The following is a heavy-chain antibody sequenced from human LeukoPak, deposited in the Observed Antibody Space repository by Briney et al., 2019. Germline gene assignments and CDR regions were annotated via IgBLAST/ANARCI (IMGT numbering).Heavy chain of an antibody. J-gene: IGHJ4*02. Sequence: ASVKVSFKASGYTFSGTGWYLSWLRQAPGQGLECMGWIHPNNGATAYAQKFQGRVAMTRDTSISTAYMELRRLRPDDTAVYYCARDGPAQMVEFDYWGQGTLVTVSS. D-gene: IGHD3-10*01. CDR1: GYTFSGTGWY. CDR2: IHPNNGAT. V-gene: IGHV1-2*02. CDR3: ARDGPAQMVEFDY.